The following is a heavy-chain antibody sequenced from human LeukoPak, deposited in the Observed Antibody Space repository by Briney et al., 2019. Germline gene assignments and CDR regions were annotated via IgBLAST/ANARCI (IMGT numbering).Heavy chain of an antibody. CDR1: GYTFTSYY. Sequence: ASVKVSCKASGYTFTSYYMHWVRQAPGQGLEWMGIINPSGGSTSYAQKFQGRVTMTRDTSTSTVYMELSSLRSEDTAVYYRARDMGYCSGGSCPYYFDYWGQGTLVTVSS. D-gene: IGHD2-15*01. V-gene: IGHV1-46*01. CDR2: INPSGGST. CDR3: ARDMGYCSGGSCPYYFDY. J-gene: IGHJ4*02.